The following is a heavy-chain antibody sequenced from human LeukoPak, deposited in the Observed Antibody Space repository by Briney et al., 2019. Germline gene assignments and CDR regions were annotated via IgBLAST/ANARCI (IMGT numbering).Heavy chain of an antibody. CDR2: IIPIFGTA. J-gene: IGHJ4*02. D-gene: IGHD5-24*01. CDR1: GGTFSSYA. CDR3: ARGHRDGYNHFDY. Sequence: SVKVSCKASGGTFSSYAISWVRQAPGQGLEWMGGIIPIFGTANYAQKFQGRVTITTDESTSTAYMELSSLRSEDTAVYYCARGHRDGYNHFDYWGQGTLVTVSS. V-gene: IGHV1-69*05.